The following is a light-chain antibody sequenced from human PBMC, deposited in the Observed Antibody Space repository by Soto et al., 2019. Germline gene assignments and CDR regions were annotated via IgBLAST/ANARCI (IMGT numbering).Light chain of an antibody. CDR1: QSLGSY. CDR3: QQYNQWPRT. Sequence: EIVMTQSPATLSVTPGERVTLSCRASQSLGSYLAWYQRKPGQAPRLLIYGASTRATGIPARFSGSGSGTEFTLTIPSLQSEDSAVYYCQQYNQWPRTFGQGTKVESK. CDR2: GAS. J-gene: IGKJ1*01. V-gene: IGKV3-15*01.